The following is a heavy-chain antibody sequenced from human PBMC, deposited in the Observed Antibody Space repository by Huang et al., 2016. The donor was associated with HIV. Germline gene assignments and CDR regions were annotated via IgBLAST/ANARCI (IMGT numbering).Heavy chain of an antibody. V-gene: IGHV1-46*01. CDR2: INPSDGST. J-gene: IGHJ4*02. D-gene: IGHD3-22*01. CDR3: ARDRDFYDSSGYWGFNYFDY. Sequence: QVQLVQSGAEVKKPGASVKVSCKASGYAFTSYYMHWVRQAPGQGLEWMGIINPSDGSTSYAQEFQGRVTTTRDTSTNTVFMELSSLRSEDTAVYYCARDRDFYDSSGYWGFNYFDYWGQGTLVTVSS. CDR1: GYAFTSYY.